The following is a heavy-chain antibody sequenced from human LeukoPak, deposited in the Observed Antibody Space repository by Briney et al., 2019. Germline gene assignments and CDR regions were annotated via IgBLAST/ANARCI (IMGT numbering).Heavy chain of an antibody. Sequence: GGSLRLSCAASGFTFSSYRMSWVRQAPGKGLEWVANIKQDGSEKHYVDSVKGRFTISRDNAKNSLYLQMNSLRAEDTAVYYCARDPGTDGSSWYVLDNWGQGTLVTVSA. V-gene: IGHV3-7*01. CDR3: ARDPGTDGSSWYVLDN. D-gene: IGHD6-13*01. CDR1: GFTFSSYR. CDR2: IKQDGSEK. J-gene: IGHJ4*02.